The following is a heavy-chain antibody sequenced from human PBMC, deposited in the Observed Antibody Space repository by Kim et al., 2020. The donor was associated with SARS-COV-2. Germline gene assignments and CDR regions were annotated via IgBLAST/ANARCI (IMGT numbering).Heavy chain of an antibody. CDR1: GGSFSGYY. J-gene: IGHJ4*01. D-gene: IGHD2-15*01. CDR2: INHSGST. CDR3: ARGPRFYCSGGSCYPSYF. Sequence: SETLSLTCAVYGGSFSGYYWSWIRQPPGKGLEWIGEINHSGSTNYNPSLKSRVTISVDTSKNQFSLKLSSVTAADTAVYYCARGPRFYCSGGSCYPSYF. V-gene: IGHV4-34*01.